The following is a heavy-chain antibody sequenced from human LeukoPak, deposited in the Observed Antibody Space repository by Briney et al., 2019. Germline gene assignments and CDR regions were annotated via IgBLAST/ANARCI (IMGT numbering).Heavy chain of an antibody. J-gene: IGHJ4*02. CDR1: GFTFSIYG. D-gene: IGHD3-16*01. Sequence: GGSLRLSCAASGFTFSIYGMHWVRQAPGKGLEWVAVISYDGSNKYYADSVKGRFTISRDNSKNTLYLQMNSLRAEDTAVYYCAKFGDYWGQGTLVTVSS. CDR2: ISYDGSNK. V-gene: IGHV3-30*18. CDR3: AKFGDY.